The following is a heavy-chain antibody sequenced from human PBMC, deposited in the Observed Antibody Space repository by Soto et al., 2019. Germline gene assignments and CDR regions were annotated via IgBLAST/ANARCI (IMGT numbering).Heavy chain of an antibody. J-gene: IGHJ4*02. CDR3: ARQYGVRIDY. Sequence: QVQLQESGPGLVKPSETLSLTCTVSGDSISNYYWIWIRQPPGKGLEWIGYIHYSGSTNYNPSFTXXVXIXXDTSKNQFSLKLTSATAADTAIYYCARQYGVRIDYWGQGTLVTVSS. V-gene: IGHV4-59*01. D-gene: IGHD2-8*01. CDR1: GDSISNYY. CDR2: IHYSGST.